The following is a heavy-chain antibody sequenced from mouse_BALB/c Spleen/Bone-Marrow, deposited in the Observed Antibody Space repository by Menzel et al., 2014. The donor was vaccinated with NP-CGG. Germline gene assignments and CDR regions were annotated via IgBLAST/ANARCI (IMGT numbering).Heavy chain of an antibody. Sequence: EVQLQESGPELVKPGASVKMSCKASGYTFTSYVMHWVKQKPGQGLEWIGYIHPYNDDSKYNEKFEGKATLTSDKSSSTAYMELSSLTSEASAVYYCARWGRYDWYFDAWGAGTTVTVSS. CDR1: GYTFTSYV. D-gene: IGHD2-14*01. CDR3: ARWGRYDWYFDA. CDR2: IHPYNDDS. V-gene: IGHV1-14*01. J-gene: IGHJ1*01.